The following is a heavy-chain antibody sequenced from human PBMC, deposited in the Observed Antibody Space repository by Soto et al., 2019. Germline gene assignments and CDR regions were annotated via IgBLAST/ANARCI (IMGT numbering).Heavy chain of an antibody. V-gene: IGHV4-39*01. Sequence: SETLSLTCTVSGGSISSSSYYWGWIRQPPGKGLEWIGSIYYSGSTYYNPSLKSRVTISVDTSKNQFSLKLSSVTAADTAVYYCARQPYDSSGSYLPDAFDIWGQDKMVTVSS. CDR3: ARQPYDSSGSYLPDAFDI. D-gene: IGHD3-22*01. CDR2: IYYSGST. CDR1: GGSISSSSYY. J-gene: IGHJ3*02.